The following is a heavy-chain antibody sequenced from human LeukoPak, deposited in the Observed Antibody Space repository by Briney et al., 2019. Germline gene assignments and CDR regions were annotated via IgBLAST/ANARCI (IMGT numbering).Heavy chain of an antibody. CDR3: AKDVASFYYYGMDV. J-gene: IGHJ6*02. CDR2: ISGGGGNT. CDR1: GFAFTSYA. V-gene: IGHV3-23*01. Sequence: GGSLRLSCAAPGFAFTSYAMNWVRQAPGKGLEWVSAISGGGGNTYYADSVKGRFTISRDNSKNTLYLQMNSLRAEDTAVYYCAKDVASFYYYGMDVWGQGTTVTVS. D-gene: IGHD5-12*01.